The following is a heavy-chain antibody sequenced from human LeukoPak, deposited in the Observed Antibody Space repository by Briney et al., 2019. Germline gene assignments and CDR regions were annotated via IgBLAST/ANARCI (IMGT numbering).Heavy chain of an antibody. CDR3: ARTASYSSSWYLVESWFDP. V-gene: IGHV4-59*08. CDR2: IYYSGST. D-gene: IGHD6-13*01. J-gene: IGHJ5*02. Sequence: SETLSLTCTVSGGCISSYYWSWIRQPPGKGLEGIRYIYYSGSTNYNHSLKSRVTISVDTSKNQFSLKLSSVTAADTAVYYCARTASYSSSWYLVESWFDPWGQGTLVTVSS. CDR1: GGCISSYY.